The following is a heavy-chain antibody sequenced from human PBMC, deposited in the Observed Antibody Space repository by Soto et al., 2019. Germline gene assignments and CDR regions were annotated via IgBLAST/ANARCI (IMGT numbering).Heavy chain of an antibody. CDR2: INPSGGST. CDR1: GYTFTSYY. Sequence: QVQLVQSGAEVKKPGASVKVSCKASGYTFTSYYIHWVRQAPGQGLEWMGIINPSGGSTSYAQKFQGRVTMTRDTSTSTVYVELSSLRSEDTPVYYCARSHTDASWFDPWGQGTLVTVSS. CDR3: ARSHTDASWFDP. J-gene: IGHJ5*02. V-gene: IGHV1-46*01.